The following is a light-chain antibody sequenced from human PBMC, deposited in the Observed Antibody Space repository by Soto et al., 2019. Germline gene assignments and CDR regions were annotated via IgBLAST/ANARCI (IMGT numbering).Light chain of an antibody. V-gene: IGKV3-15*01. CDR2: GES. CDR3: QQYSNWPFT. Sequence: EIVMTQSPATLSVSPGERVTISCRASQSVGSNLAWYKQKPRQVPRLLIYGESSRATGIPTTFSGSGSGAKCTLTISSRQSEDFAIYYCQQYSNWPFTFGHGKKLEIK. CDR1: QSVGSN. J-gene: IGKJ2*01.